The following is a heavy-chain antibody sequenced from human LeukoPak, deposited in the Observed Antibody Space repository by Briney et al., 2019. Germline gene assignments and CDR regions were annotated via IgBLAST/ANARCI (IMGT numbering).Heavy chain of an antibody. V-gene: IGHV3-23*01. CDR3: ARDRPSEWQHLPDYDAVDI. D-gene: IGHD6-13*01. CDR2: ISGSGGNT. J-gene: IGHJ3*02. Sequence: GGSLRLSCAASGFTFSSYAMSWVRQPPGKGLNWVSSISGSGGNTFYADSVKGRFTISRDNSKNTLYLQKNSLRAEDTAVYYCARDRPSEWQHLPDYDAVDIWGQGTMVTVSS. CDR1: GFTFSSYA.